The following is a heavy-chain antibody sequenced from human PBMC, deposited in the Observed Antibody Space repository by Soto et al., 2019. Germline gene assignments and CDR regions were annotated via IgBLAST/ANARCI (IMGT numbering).Heavy chain of an antibody. CDR3: ARLSAIPAAADY. J-gene: IGHJ4*02. CDR1: GGSISSYY. Sequence: QVQLQESGPGLVKPSETLSLTCTVSGGSISSYYWSWIRQPPGKGLEWIGYIYYSGSTNYNPSLKSRVTISVDTSKNQFSLKLSSVTAADTAVYYCARLSAIPAAADYWGQGTLVTVSS. CDR2: IYYSGST. V-gene: IGHV4-59*08. D-gene: IGHD2-2*01.